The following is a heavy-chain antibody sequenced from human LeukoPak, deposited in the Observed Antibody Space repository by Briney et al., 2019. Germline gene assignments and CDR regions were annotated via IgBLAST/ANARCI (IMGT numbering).Heavy chain of an antibody. D-gene: IGHD5-18*01. J-gene: IGHJ4*02. CDR2: IYYSGST. CDR1: GGSISSYY. Sequence: TSSETLSLTCTVSGGSISSYYWSWIRQPPGKGLEWIGYIYYSGSTNYNPSLKSRVTISVDTSKNQFSLKLSSVTAADTAVYYCARYSYGGYYFDYWGQGTLVTVSS. V-gene: IGHV4-59*01. CDR3: ARYSYGGYYFDY.